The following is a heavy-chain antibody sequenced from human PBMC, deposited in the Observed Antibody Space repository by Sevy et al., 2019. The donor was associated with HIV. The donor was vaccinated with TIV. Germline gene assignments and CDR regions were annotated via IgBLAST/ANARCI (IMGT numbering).Heavy chain of an antibody. CDR1: GFTFNNYA. J-gene: IGHJ2*01. Sequence: GGSLRRSCAASGFTFNNYAMSWVRQAPGKGLEGKGLEWVSTISGGGGGTNYADSVRGRFTISRDNSKNTLYLQVNSLRVEDTAVYYCAKHYIHDIADGWYFDLWGRGTLVTVSS. V-gene: IGHV3-23*01. D-gene: IGHD6-13*01. CDR2: ISGGGGGT. CDR3: AKHYIHDIADGWYFDL.